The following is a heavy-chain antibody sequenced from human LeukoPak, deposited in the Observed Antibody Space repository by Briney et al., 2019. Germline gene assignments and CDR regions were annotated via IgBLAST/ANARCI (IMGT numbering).Heavy chain of an antibody. V-gene: IGHV1-18*01. CDR3: ARGAAAGWIDY. Sequence: GASVKVSCKASGYSFTTYGISWVRQAPGQGLEWMGWINADNGNTNHAQKFQGRVTMTTDTSTSTAHMELRGLRSDDAAVYYCARGAAAGWIDYWGQGTLVTVSS. D-gene: IGHD6-13*01. J-gene: IGHJ4*02. CDR1: GYSFTTYG. CDR2: INADNGNT.